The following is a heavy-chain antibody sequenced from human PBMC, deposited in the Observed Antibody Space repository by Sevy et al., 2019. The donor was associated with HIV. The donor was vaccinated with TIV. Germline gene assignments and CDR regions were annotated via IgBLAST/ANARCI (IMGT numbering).Heavy chain of an antibody. D-gene: IGHD6-13*01. CDR1: GYTFTSYD. Sequence: ASVKGSCKASGYTFTSYDINWVRQATGQGLDRMGWMNPNSGNTGYAQKFQGRVTMTRNTSISTVYMELSSLRSDDRAVYYCARVDILKYSSSWYGSDALDIWGQGTMVTVSS. V-gene: IGHV1-8*01. CDR2: MNPNSGNT. J-gene: IGHJ3*02. CDR3: ARVDILKYSSSWYGSDALDI.